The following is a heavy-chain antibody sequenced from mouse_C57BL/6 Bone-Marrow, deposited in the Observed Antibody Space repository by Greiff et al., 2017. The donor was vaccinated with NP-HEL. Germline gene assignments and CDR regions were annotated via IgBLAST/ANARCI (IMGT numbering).Heavy chain of an antibody. CDR3: SRYGILRSSWWAMDY. V-gene: IGHV7-3*01. D-gene: IGHD1-1*01. CDR2: IRNKANGYTT. J-gene: IGHJ4*01. CDR1: GFTFTDYY. Sequence: EVKLQESGGGLVQPGGSLSLSCAASGFTFTDYYMSWVRQPPGKALEWLGFIRNKANGYTTEYSASVKGRFTISRDNSQSILYLQMHALRAEDSATYDCSRYGILRSSWWAMDYWGQGTSVTVSS.